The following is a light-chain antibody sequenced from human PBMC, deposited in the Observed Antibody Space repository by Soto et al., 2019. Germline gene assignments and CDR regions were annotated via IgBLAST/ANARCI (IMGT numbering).Light chain of an antibody. CDR2: DVS. CDR3: SSHTSTSTHVV. CDR1: SSDVGGYNY. J-gene: IGLJ2*01. Sequence: QSALTQPASVSGSPGQSITISCTGTSSDVGGYNYVSWYQQHPGKAPKLMIYDVSNRPSGVSNRFSGSKSGNTASLTISGLQAEDETDSYCSSHTSTSTHVVFGGGTQLTVL. V-gene: IGLV2-14*01.